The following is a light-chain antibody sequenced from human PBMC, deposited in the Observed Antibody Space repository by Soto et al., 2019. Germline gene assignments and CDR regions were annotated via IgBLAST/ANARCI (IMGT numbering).Light chain of an antibody. CDR1: QSVGSRF. Sequence: EIAVTQSQGTLSFSPGERATLSCRASQSVGSRFLAWYQQKPGQAPRLLISGTFSRATGIPDRFSGSGSGTDFTLTISRLEPEDFAVYFCYQYDSSPWTFGQGTKVDIK. J-gene: IGKJ1*01. CDR2: GTF. V-gene: IGKV3-20*01. CDR3: YQYDSSPWT.